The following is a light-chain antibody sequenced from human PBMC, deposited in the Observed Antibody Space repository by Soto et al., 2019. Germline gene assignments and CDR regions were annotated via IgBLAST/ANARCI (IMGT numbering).Light chain of an antibody. J-gene: IGKJ1*01. CDR2: GAF. CDR3: QQYNDWPLT. CDR1: QSVSSN. V-gene: IGKV3-15*01. Sequence: EIVMTQSPVTLSVSPGERATLSCRASQSVSSNLAWYQQKPGQAPSLLIYGAFTRATGIPARFSGTGSGTEFTLTISSLQSEDFALYYCQQYNDWPLTFGQGTKGISN.